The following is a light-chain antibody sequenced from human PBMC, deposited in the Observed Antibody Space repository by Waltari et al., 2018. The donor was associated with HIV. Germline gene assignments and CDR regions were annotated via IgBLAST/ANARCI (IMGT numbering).Light chain of an antibody. J-gene: IGLJ3*02. V-gene: IGLV6-57*01. CDR2: EDK. Sequence: NFMLTQPHSVSESPGKTVTISCTRSSGNIASNYVQWYQLRPGTSPTTVIYEDKQRPSGVPDRLSGSIDSSSNSASLTISGLKTEDEADYYCQSYDSSNFWVFGGGTKLTVL. CDR3: QSYDSSNFWV. CDR1: SGNIASNY.